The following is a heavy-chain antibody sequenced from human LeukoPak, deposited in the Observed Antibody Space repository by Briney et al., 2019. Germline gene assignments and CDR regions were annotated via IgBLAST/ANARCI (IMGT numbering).Heavy chain of an antibody. Sequence: PGGSLRLSCAASGFTFSSYGMHWVRQAPGKGLEWVAVISYDGGNKYYADSVKGRSTISRDNSKNTLFLQMNSLLPEDTAVYYCVRASEKYYYDSINFDTWGQGTLVTVSS. J-gene: IGHJ5*02. CDR2: ISYDGGNK. D-gene: IGHD3-22*01. V-gene: IGHV3-30*04. CDR3: VRASEKYYYDSINFDT. CDR1: GFTFSSYG.